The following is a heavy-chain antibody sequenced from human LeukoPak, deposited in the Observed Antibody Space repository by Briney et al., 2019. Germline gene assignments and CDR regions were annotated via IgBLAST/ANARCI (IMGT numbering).Heavy chain of an antibody. J-gene: IGHJ3*02. Sequence: GGSLRLSCAASGFTFSSYAMSWVRQAPGKGLEWVSAISGSGGSTYYADSVKGRFTISRDNSKNTLYLQMNSLGAEDTAVYYCAKDSAVSGSYPDASDIWGQGTMVTVSS. CDR3: AKDSAVSGSYPDASDI. CDR2: ISGSGGST. CDR1: GFTFSSYA. D-gene: IGHD1-26*01. V-gene: IGHV3-23*01.